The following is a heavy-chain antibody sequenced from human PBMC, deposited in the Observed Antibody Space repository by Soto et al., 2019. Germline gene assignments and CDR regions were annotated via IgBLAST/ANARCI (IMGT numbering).Heavy chain of an antibody. D-gene: IGHD2-15*01. Sequence: ASVKVSCKASGGTFSSYAISWVRQAPGQGLEWMGGIIPIFGTANYAQKFQGRVTITADKSTSTAYMELSSLRSEDTAVYYCASPSSGDCSGGSCYSQLRYYGMDVWGQGTRVTVSS. CDR3: ASPSSGDCSGGSCYSQLRYYGMDV. J-gene: IGHJ6*02. V-gene: IGHV1-69*06. CDR2: IIPIFGTA. CDR1: GGTFSSYA.